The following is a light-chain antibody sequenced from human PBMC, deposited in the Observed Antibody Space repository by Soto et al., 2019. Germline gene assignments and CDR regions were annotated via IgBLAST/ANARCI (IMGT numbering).Light chain of an antibody. CDR2: DAS. CDR1: QSVSSY. Sequence: IVLTQSAATLSLSPGERATLSCRASQSVSSYLAWYQQKPGQAPRLLIYDASNRATGIPARFSGSGSGTDFTLTISSLEPEDFAVSYCQQRSNWPQFGQGTKVDIK. J-gene: IGKJ1*01. CDR3: QQRSNWPQ. V-gene: IGKV3-11*01.